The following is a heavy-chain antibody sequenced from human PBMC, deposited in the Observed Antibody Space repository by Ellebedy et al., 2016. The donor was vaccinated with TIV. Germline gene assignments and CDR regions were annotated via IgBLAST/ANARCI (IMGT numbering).Heavy chain of an antibody. D-gene: IGHD4-17*01. Sequence: SQTLSLTCAVSGDSLNNNCWNWVRPTAAKGLEWIGRVHYSGSAKYNPSLDSRVAMSRDASKNHVFLTMDSLTAADTAVYYWSRGDYGYCNWFDAWGQGILVTVSS. CDR1: GDSLNNNC. V-gene: IGHV4-4*07. CDR2: VHYSGSA. CDR3: SRGDYGYCNWFDA. J-gene: IGHJ5*02.